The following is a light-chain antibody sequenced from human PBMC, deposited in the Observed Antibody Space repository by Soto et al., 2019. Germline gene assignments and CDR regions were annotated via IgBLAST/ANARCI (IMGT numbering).Light chain of an antibody. V-gene: IGKV3-20*01. Sequence: IVMTQSPATLSVSPGERVTLSCRASQGINSNLAWYQQKPGQAPRVLIYGASSRATGIPDRFSGSGSGTDFTLTISRLEPEDFAVYYCQQYGSSPLTFGGGTKVDIK. CDR3: QQYGSSPLT. CDR2: GAS. CDR1: QGINSN. J-gene: IGKJ4*01.